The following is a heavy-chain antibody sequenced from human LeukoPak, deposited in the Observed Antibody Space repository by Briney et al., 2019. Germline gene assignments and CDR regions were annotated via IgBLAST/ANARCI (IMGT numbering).Heavy chain of an antibody. D-gene: IGHD3-9*01. J-gene: IGHJ4*02. CDR1: GYTFTSYD. CDR2: MNPNSGNT. V-gene: IGHV1-8*01. CDR3: ARGVDILTGYTSYFDY. Sequence: ASVKVSCKASGYTFTSYDINWVRHATGQGLEWMGWMNPNSGNTGYAQKFQGRVTMTRNTSISTAYMELSSLRSEDTAVYYCARGVDILTGYTSYFDYWGQGTLVTVSS.